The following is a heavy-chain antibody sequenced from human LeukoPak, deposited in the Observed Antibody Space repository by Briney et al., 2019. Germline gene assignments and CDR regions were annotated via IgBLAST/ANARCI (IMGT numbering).Heavy chain of an antibody. J-gene: IGHJ6*03. V-gene: IGHV4-59*12. CDR1: GGSINNFY. CDR2: VHYTGST. D-gene: IGHD3-16*01. CDR3: ARDRFTLTGYYYYMDV. Sequence: SETLSLTCTVSGGSINNFYWSWIRQTPGKGLEWIGYVHYTGSTNYNPSLKSRVTISADTSKNQFSLKLSSVTAADTAVYYCARDRFTLTGYYYYMDVWGKGTTVTVSS.